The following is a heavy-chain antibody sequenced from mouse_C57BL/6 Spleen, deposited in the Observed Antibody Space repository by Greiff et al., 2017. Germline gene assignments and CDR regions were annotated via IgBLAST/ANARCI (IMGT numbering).Heavy chain of an antibody. J-gene: IGHJ2*01. CDR1: GYSITSGYY. D-gene: IGHD1-1*01. Sequence: EVKLQESGPGLVKPSQSLSLTCSVTGYSITSGYYWNWIRQFPGNKLEWMGYISYDGSNNYNPSLKNRISITRDTSKNQFFLKLNSVTTEDTATYYCAREGYYGSSYGYWGQGTTLTVSS. V-gene: IGHV3-6*01. CDR2: ISYDGSN. CDR3: AREGYYGSSYGY.